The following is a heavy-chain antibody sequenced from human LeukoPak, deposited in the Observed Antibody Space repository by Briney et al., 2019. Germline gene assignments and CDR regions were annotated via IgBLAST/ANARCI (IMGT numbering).Heavy chain of an antibody. Sequence: SETLSLTCAVYGGSFSGYYWSWLRQPPGKGLEWIGEINHSGSTNYNPSLKSRVTISVDTSKNQFSLKLSSVTAADTAVYYCARHFWRAAAALNSVRAFDYWGQGTLVTVSS. CDR2: INHSGST. CDR3: ARHFWRAAAALNSVRAFDY. CDR1: GGSFSGYY. V-gene: IGHV4-34*01. D-gene: IGHD6-13*01. J-gene: IGHJ4*02.